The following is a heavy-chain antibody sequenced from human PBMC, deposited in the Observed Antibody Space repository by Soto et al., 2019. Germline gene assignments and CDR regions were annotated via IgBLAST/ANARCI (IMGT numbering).Heavy chain of an antibody. CDR3: TTPAIPDYVILTGYYTYYYYYMDV. Sequence: GGSLRLSCAASGFTFSNAWMSWVRQAPGKGLEWVGRIKSKTDGGTTDYAAPVKGRFTISRDDSKNTLYLQMNSLKTEDTAVYYCTTPAIPDYVILTGYYTYYYYYMDVWGKGTTVTVSS. J-gene: IGHJ6*03. CDR2: IKSKTDGGTT. V-gene: IGHV3-15*01. D-gene: IGHD3-9*01. CDR1: GFTFSNAW.